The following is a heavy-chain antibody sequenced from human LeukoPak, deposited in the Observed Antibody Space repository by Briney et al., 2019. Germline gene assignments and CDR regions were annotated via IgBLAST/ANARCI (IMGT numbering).Heavy chain of an antibody. Sequence: SETLSLTCTVSGGSISSSSYYWGWIRQPPGKGLEWIGSIYYSGSTYYNPSLKSRVTISVDTSKNQFSLKLSSVTAADTAVYYCAPGGMGAIGVNWFDPWGQGTLATVSS. CDR3: APGGMGAIGVNWFDP. V-gene: IGHV4-39*01. J-gene: IGHJ5*02. D-gene: IGHD1-26*01. CDR1: GGSISSSSYY. CDR2: IYYSGST.